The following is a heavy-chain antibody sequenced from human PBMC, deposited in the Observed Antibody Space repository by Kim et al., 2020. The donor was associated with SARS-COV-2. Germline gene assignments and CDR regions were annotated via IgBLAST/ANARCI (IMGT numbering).Heavy chain of an antibody. D-gene: IGHD2-21*02. Sequence: GGSLRLSCAGSGFHFTDAWLSWVRQAPGKGLEWVGRSVSQARGGTAVYSAPVRGRFTISRDDSIDTRYLQMNSLQTEDPGAYYCTWMHTEVTIDHWGQGT. CDR2: SVSQARGGTA. V-gene: IGHV3-15*04. CDR3: TWMHTEVTIDH. CDR1: GFHFTDAW. J-gene: IGHJ4*02.